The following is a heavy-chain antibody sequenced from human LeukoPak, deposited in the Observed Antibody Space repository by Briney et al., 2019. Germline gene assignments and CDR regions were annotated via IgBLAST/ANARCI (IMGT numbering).Heavy chain of an antibody. CDR1: GFTFSSYS. CDR2: ISSSSSYI. D-gene: IGHD3-10*02. V-gene: IGHV3-21*01. CDR3: AELGITMIGGV. Sequence: GGSLRLSCAGSGFTFSSYSMNWVRQAPGKGLEWVSSISSSSSYIYYADSVKGRFTISRDNARNSLYLQMNSLRAEDTAVYYCAELGITMIGGVWGKGTTVTISS. J-gene: IGHJ6*04.